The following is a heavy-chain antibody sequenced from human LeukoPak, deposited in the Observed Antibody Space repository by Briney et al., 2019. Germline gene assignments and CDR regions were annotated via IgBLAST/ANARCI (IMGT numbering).Heavy chain of an antibody. CDR2: INWNGGST. J-gene: IGHJ4*02. CDR3: ARGTTYQRHDY. Sequence: GGPLRLSCAASGFTFDDYGMSWVRQAPGKGLEWVSGINWNGGSTGYADSVKGRFTISRDNAKNSLYLQMNSLRAEDTALYYCARGTTYQRHDYWGQGTLVTVSS. D-gene: IGHD2-2*01. CDR1: GFTFDDYG. V-gene: IGHV3-20*04.